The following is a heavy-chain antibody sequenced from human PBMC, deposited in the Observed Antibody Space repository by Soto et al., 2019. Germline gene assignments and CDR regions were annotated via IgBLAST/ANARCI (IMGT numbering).Heavy chain of an antibody. CDR1: GYTFTSYG. V-gene: IGHV1-18*01. J-gene: IGHJ4*02. D-gene: IGHD4-17*01. CDR2: ISAYNGNT. CDR3: AKDGPDGDYDY. Sequence: ASVKVSCKASGYTFTSYGISWVRQAPGQGLEWMGWISAYNGNTNYAQKLQGRVTMTTDTSTSTAYMELRSLRAEDTAVYYCAKDGPDGDYDYWGQGTLVTVSS.